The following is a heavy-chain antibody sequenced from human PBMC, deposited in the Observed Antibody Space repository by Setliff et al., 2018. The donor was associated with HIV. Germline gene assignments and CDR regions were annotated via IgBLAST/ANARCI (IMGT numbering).Heavy chain of an antibody. CDR3: ARGTAYYNFWSGYSQDYYYYMDV. J-gene: IGHJ6*03. V-gene: IGHV4-34*01. CDR2: ITHSGST. Sequence: SETLSLTCAVYGGSFSGYYCSWIRQSPGKGLEWIGEITHSGSTKYNPSLKSRVTISVDTSKNQFSLKLSSVTDADTAVYYCARGTAYYNFWSGYSQDYYYYMDVWGKGTTVTVSS. CDR1: GGSFSGYY. D-gene: IGHD3-3*01.